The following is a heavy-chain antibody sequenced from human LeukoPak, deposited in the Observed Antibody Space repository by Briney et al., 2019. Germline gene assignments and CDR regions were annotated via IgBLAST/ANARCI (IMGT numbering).Heavy chain of an antibody. V-gene: IGHV4-39*07. Sequence: SETLSLTCTVSGDSISSSSYYWGWIRQPPGKGLECIGTIYYTGSTYYNPSLKSRVTISVDTSKNQFSLKLSSVTAADTAVYYCARRIAAAATNLDAFDIWGQGTMVTVSS. CDR2: IYYTGST. J-gene: IGHJ3*02. D-gene: IGHD6-13*01. CDR1: GDSISSSSYY. CDR3: ARRIAAAATNLDAFDI.